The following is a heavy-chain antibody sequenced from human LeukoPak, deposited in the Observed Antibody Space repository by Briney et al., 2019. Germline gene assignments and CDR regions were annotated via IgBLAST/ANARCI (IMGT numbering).Heavy chain of an antibody. J-gene: IGHJ4*02. CDR3: ATDLGGGSWYGYYFDY. D-gene: IGHD2-15*01. V-gene: IGHV3-30*03. CDR2: ITYDGSNK. CDR1: GFTFSSYG. Sequence: PGRSLRLSCAASGFTFSSYGMHWVRQAPGKGLEWVAVITYDGSNKYYADSVKGRLAISRDNSKNTLYLQMNSLRAEDTAVYYCATDLGGGSWYGYYFDYWGQGTLVTVSS.